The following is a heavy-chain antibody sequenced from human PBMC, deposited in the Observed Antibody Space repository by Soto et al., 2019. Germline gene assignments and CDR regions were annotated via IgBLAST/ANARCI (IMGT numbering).Heavy chain of an antibody. J-gene: IGHJ6*02. CDR2: IRGSDGST. CDR1: GFTFSNYA. D-gene: IGHD2-21*02. CDR3: ARDHLILPAHDFFYGWDV. V-gene: IGHV3-23*01. Sequence: EVQLLESGGGLVQPGGSLSLSCAASGFTFSNYAMSWVRQAPGKGLEWVSVIRGSDGSTYYTDSVKGRFTISRDNSKSTLSLQMNSLRAEDTAVYYCARDHLILPAHDFFYGWDVWGRGATVTVSS.